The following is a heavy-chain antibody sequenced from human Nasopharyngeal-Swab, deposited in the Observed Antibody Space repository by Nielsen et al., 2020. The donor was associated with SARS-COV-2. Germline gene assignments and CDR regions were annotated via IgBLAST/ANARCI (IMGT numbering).Heavy chain of an antibody. D-gene: IGHD3-22*01. CDR1: GFSFSSYA. Sequence: GESLKISCAASGFSFSSYAMSWVRQAPGKGLEWGSAISGSGGSTYYADSVKGRFTISRDISKNTLYLQMNSLRAEDTAVYYCAKGLEKGRYYYDSSGYYAPYHWGQGTLVTVSS. CDR3: AKGLEKGRYYYDSSGYYAPYH. CDR2: ISGSGGST. V-gene: IGHV3-23*01. J-gene: IGHJ5*02.